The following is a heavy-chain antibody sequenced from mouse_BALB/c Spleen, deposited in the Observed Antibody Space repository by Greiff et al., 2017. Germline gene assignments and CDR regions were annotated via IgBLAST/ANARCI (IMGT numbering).Heavy chain of an antibody. J-gene: IGHJ3*01. CDR2: IDPANGNT. CDR3: ARLERAY. Sequence: EVMLVESGAELVKPGASVKLSCTASGFNIKDTYMHWVKQRPEQGLEWIGRIDPANGNTKYDPKFQGKATITADTSSNTAYLQLSSLTSEDTAVYYCARLERAYWGQGTLVTVSA. V-gene: IGHV14-3*02. CDR1: GFNIKDTY.